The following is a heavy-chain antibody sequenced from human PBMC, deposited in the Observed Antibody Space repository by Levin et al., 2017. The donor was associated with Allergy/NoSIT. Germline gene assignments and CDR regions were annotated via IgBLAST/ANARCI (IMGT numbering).Heavy chain of an antibody. V-gene: IGHV1-3*01. J-gene: IGHJ4*02. CDR1: GYTFTSYA. CDR2: INAGNGNT. CDR3: ARDYYGSGSYYDY. D-gene: IGHD3-10*01. Sequence: GESLKISCKASGYTFTSYAMHWVRQAPGQRLEWMGWINAGNGNTKYSQKFQGRVTITRDTSASTAYMELSSLRSEDTAVYYCARDYYGSGSYYDYWGQGTLVTVSS.